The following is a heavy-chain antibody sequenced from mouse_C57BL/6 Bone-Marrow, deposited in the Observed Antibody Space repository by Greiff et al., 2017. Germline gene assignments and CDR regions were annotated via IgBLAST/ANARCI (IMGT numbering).Heavy chain of an antibody. CDR1: GFTFSSYA. CDR3: ARKDGSKGVNYFDY. D-gene: IGHD2-3*01. V-gene: IGHV5-4*03. Sequence: EVKLVESGGGLVKPGGSLKLSCAASGFTFSSYAMSWVRQTPEKRLEWVATISDGGSYTYYPDNVKGRFTISRDNAKNNLYLQMSHLKSEDTAMYYCARKDGSKGVNYFDYWGQGTTLTVSS. CDR2: ISDGGSYT. J-gene: IGHJ2*01.